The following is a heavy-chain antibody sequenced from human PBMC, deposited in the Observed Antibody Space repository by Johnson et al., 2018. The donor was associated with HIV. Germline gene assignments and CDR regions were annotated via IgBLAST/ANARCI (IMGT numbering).Heavy chain of an antibody. CDR2: IYSGGST. CDR1: GFTFSDYY. J-gene: IGHJ3*02. CDR3: AREGLLIAAAGAFDI. Sequence: VQVVESGGRLVKPGGSLRLSCAASGFTFSDYYMSWIRQAPGKGLEWVSVIYSGGSTYYADSVKGRFTISRDNSKNTLYLQMNSLRAEDTAIYYCAREGLLIAAAGAFDIWGQGTMVTVSS. D-gene: IGHD6-13*01. V-gene: IGHV3-66*01.